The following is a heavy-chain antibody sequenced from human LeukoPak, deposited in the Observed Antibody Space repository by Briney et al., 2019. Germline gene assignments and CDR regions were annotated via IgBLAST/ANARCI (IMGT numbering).Heavy chain of an antibody. V-gene: IGHV3-30*04. CDR3: ARDSPTDY. CDR1: GFTFSSYA. J-gene: IGHJ4*02. Sequence: GGSLRLSCAASGFTFSSYAMHWVRQAPGKGLEWVAVISYDGSNKHYADSVKGRFTISRDNSKNTLYLQMNSLRAEDTAVYYCARDSPTDYWGQGTLVTVSS. CDR2: ISYDGSNK.